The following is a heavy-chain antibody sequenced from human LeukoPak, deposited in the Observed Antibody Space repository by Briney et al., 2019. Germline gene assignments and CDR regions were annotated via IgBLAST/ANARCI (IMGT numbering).Heavy chain of an antibody. CDR3: ARGRGHWDTNFDY. D-gene: IGHD5-18*01. CDR2: IIPIFGTA. V-gene: IGHV1-69*05. CDR1: GGTFGSYA. Sequence: SVKVSCKASGGTFGSYAISWVRQAPGQGLEWMGGIIPIFGTANYAQKFQGRVTITTDESTSTAYMELSSLRSEDTAVYYCARGRGHWDTNFDYWGQGTLVTVSS. J-gene: IGHJ4*02.